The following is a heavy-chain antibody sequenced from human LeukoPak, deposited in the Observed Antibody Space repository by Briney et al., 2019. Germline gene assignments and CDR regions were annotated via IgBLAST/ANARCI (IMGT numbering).Heavy chain of an antibody. Sequence: GASVKLSCKASGYTFTSYGISWVRQAPGQGLEWMGWISAYNGNTNYAQKLQGRVTMTTDTSTSTAYMELRSLRSDDTAVYYCARDRVNNYYYYGMDVWGQGTTVTVSS. V-gene: IGHV1-18*01. D-gene: IGHD3-22*01. J-gene: IGHJ6*02. CDR1: GYTFTSYG. CDR2: ISAYNGNT. CDR3: ARDRVNNYYYYGMDV.